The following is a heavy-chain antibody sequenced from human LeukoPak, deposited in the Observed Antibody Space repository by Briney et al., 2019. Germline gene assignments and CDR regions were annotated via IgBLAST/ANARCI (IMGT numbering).Heavy chain of an antibody. Sequence: PSETLSLTCAVYGGSFSGYYWSWIRQPPGKGLEWIGEIYHSGSTNYNPSLKSRVTISVDTSKNQLSLKLSSVTAADTAVYYCAREGATTGYFDYWGHGTLVTVSS. V-gene: IGHV4-34*01. CDR1: GGSFSGYY. D-gene: IGHD1-26*01. CDR3: AREGATTGYFDY. J-gene: IGHJ4*01. CDR2: IYHSGST.